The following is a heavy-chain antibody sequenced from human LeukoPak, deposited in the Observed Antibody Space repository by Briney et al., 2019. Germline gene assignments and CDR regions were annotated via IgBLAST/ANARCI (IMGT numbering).Heavy chain of an antibody. V-gene: IGHV4-34*01. CDR3: ARGYCSSTSCSKRAYYFDY. Sequence: KPSETLSLTCAVYGGSFSGYYWSWIRQPPGKGLEWIGEINHSGSTNYNPYLKSRVTISVDTSKNQFSLKLSSVTAADTAVYYCARGYCSSTSCSKRAYYFDYWGQGTLVTVSS. CDR2: INHSGST. CDR1: GGSFSGYY. D-gene: IGHD2-2*01. J-gene: IGHJ4*02.